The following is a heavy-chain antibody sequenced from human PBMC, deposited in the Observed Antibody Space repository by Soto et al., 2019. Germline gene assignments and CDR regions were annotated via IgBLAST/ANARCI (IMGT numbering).Heavy chain of an antibody. V-gene: IGHV4-61*01. D-gene: IGHD3-10*01. CDR1: GGSVSSGSYY. CDR2: IYYSGST. J-gene: IGHJ4*02. CDR3: ARDSGYYGSDFDY. Sequence: QVQLQESGPGLVKPSETLSLTCTVSGGSVSSGSYYWSWIRQPPGKGLEWIGYIYYSGSTNYNPSLKSRVTISVATSKNQFSLKLSSVTAADTAVYYCARDSGYYGSDFDYWGQGTLVTVSS.